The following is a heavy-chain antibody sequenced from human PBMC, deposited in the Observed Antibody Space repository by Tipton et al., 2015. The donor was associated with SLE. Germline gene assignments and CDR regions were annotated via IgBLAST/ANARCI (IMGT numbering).Heavy chain of an antibody. Sequence: TLSLTCTVSGGSISSYYWSWIRQPPGKGLEWIGHIYYSGSTNYNPSLRSRVTISVDTSKNQFSLELTSVTAADTAVYYCAREDDSSYGNWFDPWGQGTLVTVSS. CDR2: IYYSGST. V-gene: IGHV4-59*12. CDR1: GGSISSYY. D-gene: IGHD4-11*01. CDR3: AREDDSSYGNWFDP. J-gene: IGHJ5*02.